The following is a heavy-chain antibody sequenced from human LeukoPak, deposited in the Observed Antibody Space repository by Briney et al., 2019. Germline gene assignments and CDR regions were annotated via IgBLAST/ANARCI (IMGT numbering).Heavy chain of an antibody. CDR1: GGSFSGYY. CDR3: ARGSSSGFDY. Sequence: SETLSLTCAVYGGSFSGYYWSWIRQPPGKGLEWIGEINHSGSTNYNPSLKSRVTISVDTSKNQFSLKLSSVTAADTAVYYCARGSSSGFDYWGQGTLVTVSS. CDR2: INHSGST. D-gene: IGHD6-13*01. V-gene: IGHV4-34*01. J-gene: IGHJ4*02.